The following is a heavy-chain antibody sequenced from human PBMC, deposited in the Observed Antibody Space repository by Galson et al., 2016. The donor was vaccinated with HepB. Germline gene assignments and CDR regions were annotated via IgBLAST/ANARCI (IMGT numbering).Heavy chain of an antibody. J-gene: IGHJ6*02. V-gene: IGHV3-23*01. Sequence: SLRLSCAASGFTFSNYAMNWVRQAPGKGLEWVSAISGSGGSTYYADSVKGRFTISRDNSKNTLSLQRNSLRAEDTALYYCAKTCSGYDYYYYAMDVWGQGTTVTVSS. CDR2: ISGSGGST. D-gene: IGHD5-12*01. CDR3: AKTCSGYDYYYYAMDV. CDR1: GFTFSNYA.